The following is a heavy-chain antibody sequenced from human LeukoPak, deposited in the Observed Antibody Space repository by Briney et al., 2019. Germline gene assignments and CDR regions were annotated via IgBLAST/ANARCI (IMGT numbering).Heavy chain of an antibody. D-gene: IGHD6-19*01. V-gene: IGHV3-23*01. J-gene: IGHJ3*02. CDR3: SKLTGITVAGIAFDI. CDR1: AFTFRSYA. CDR2: IHGSADTT. Sequence: GGSLRLSCAASAFTFRSYAMSWVRQAPGKGLEWVSVIHGSADTTYYAYSVKGRFTISRDNSIHTLYLQMNSLRAEDTAVYYCSKLTGITVAGIAFDIWGQGTMVTVSS.